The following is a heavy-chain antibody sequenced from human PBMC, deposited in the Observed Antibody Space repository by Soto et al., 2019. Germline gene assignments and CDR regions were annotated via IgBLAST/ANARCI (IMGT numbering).Heavy chain of an antibody. D-gene: IGHD6-19*01. J-gene: IGHJ4*02. CDR3: AREDVAVAGTNYFDY. Sequence: GASVKVSCKASGGTFSSYAISWVRQAPGQGLEWMGGIIPIFGTANYAQKFQGRVTITADESTSTAYMELSSLRSEDTAVYYCAREDVAVAGTNYFDYWGQGTLVTVSS. V-gene: IGHV1-69*13. CDR2: IIPIFGTA. CDR1: GGTFSSYA.